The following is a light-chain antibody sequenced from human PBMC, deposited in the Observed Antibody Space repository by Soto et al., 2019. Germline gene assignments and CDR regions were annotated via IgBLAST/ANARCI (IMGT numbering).Light chain of an antibody. J-gene: IGKJ1*01. V-gene: IGKV3-20*01. CDR2: GAS. CDR1: QSVSSSY. CDR3: QQYGSSPPWT. Sequence: EIVLPQSPGTLSLSPGERATLSCRASQSVSSSYLAWYQQKPGQAPRLLIYGASSRATGIPDRFSGSGSGTDFTFTISRLEPEDFAVYYCQQYGSSPPWTFGQGTKVEIK.